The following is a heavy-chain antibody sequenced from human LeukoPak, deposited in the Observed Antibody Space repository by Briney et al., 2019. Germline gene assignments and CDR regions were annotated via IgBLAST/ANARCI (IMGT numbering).Heavy chain of an antibody. CDR1: GLAFSRHA. V-gene: IGHV3-23*01. J-gene: IGHJ4*02. CDR3: ARDESGEYNWNYRAIDY. CDR2: ITYSGGST. D-gene: IGHD1-7*01. Sequence: HPGGSLRLSCEASGLAFSRHAMTWVRQAPGKGLEWVSGITYSGGSTYYAESVKGRFTISRDNAKNSLYLQMDSLRAEDTAVYYCARDESGEYNWNYRAIDYWGQGTLVTVSS.